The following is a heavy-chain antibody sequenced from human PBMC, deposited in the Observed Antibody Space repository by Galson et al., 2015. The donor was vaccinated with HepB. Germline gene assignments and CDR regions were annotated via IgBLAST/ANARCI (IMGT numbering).Heavy chain of an antibody. Sequence: SVKVSCKASGGTFSSYTISWVRQAPGQGLEWMGRIIPILGIANYAQKFQGRVTITADKSTSTVYMELSSLRSEDTAVYYCARGGGGNWGNWFDPWGQGTLVTVSS. CDR3: ARGGGGNWGNWFDP. D-gene: IGHD7-27*01. CDR2: IIPILGIA. CDR1: GGTFSSYT. J-gene: IGHJ5*02. V-gene: IGHV1-69*02.